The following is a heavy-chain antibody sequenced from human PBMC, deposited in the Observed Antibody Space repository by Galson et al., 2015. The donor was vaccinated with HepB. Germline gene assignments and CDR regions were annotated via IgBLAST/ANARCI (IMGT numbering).Heavy chain of an antibody. CDR2: ISASGTIT. D-gene: IGHD1-1*01. J-gene: IGHJ4*02. V-gene: IGHV3-48*02. CDR3: ARDPSPTTGAWYYFDY. CDR1: GFTFSSHS. Sequence: SLRLSCAASGFTFSSHSMAWVRQAPGKGLEWVSYISASGTITCYADSVRGRFTISRDNAKNSLYLQMNSLGDDDTAVYYCARDPSPTTGAWYYFDYWGQGTLVTVSS.